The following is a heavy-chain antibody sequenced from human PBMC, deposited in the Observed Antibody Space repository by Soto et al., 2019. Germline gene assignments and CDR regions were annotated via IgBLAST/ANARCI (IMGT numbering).Heavy chain of an antibody. D-gene: IGHD2-8*01. V-gene: IGHV1-69*12. CDR2: IMPVFRTP. J-gene: IGHJ6*02. CDR1: GGTFRTAA. CDR3: VRDNDRPQLGGNYYYILDV. Sequence: QVHLEQSGAEVKKPGSSVKVSRKASGGTFRTAAVSWVRQAPGQGLEWLGGIMPVFRTPDYAQKFQGRVTITADESTSTAYMELSGLRSDDTAVYYCVRDNDRPQLGGNYYYILDVWGQGTTITVSS.